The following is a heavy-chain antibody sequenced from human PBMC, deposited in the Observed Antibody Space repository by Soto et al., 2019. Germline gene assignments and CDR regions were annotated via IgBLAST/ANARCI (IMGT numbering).Heavy chain of an antibody. D-gene: IGHD3-3*01. CDR2: INPSDGST. CDR1: GYTFTHYD. J-gene: IGHJ5*02. Sequence: ASVKVSCKSSGYTFTHYDMHWVRQAPGQGLEWMGIINPSDGSTSYAQDFQCRVTMTRDTSTSTVYMELSSLRSEDTAVYYCARGAYYTTGGGPWGQGTLVTVSS. CDR3: ARGAYYTTGGGP. V-gene: IGHV1-46*03.